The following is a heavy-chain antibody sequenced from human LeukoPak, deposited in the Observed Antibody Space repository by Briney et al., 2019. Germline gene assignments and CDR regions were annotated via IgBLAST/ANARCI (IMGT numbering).Heavy chain of an antibody. Sequence: GGTLRLSCAASGFTFSSYGMSWVRQAPGKGLEWVSAISGSGGFTYYADSVKGRFTISRDNSKNTLYLQMNSLRAEDTAVYYCAKDRFGCSSTSCYSLDYWGQGTLVTVSS. V-gene: IGHV3-23*01. CDR1: GFTFSSYG. CDR3: AKDRFGCSSTSCYSLDY. CDR2: ISGSGGFT. J-gene: IGHJ4*02. D-gene: IGHD2-2*01.